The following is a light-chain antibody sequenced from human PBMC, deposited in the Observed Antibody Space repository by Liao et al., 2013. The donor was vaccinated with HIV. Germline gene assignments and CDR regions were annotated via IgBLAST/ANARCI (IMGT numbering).Light chain of an antibody. J-gene: IGLJ1*01. CDR2: QDS. V-gene: IGLV3-1*01. Sequence: SYDLTQPPSVSVSPGQTATITCSGHKLVDTYACWYQQRPGQSPVLVIYQDSQRPSGIPERFSGSNSGNTATLTISGTQAMDEADYYCQAWDSSTFNYVFGTGTKVTVL. CDR1: KLVDTY. CDR3: QAWDSSTFNYV.